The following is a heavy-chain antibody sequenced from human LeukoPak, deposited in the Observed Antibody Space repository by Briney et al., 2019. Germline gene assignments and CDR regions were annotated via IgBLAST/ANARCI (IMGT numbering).Heavy chain of an antibody. CDR1: GGSFSGYY. J-gene: IGHJ3*02. CDR3: ARDQGSSSAAFDI. Sequence: SETLSLTCAVYGGSFSGYYWSWFRQPPGKGLEWIGEINHSGSTNYNPSLKSRVTISVDRSKNQFSLKLSSVTAADTAVYYCARDQGSSSAAFDIWGQGTMVTVSS. D-gene: IGHD6-6*01. CDR2: INHSGST. V-gene: IGHV4-34*01.